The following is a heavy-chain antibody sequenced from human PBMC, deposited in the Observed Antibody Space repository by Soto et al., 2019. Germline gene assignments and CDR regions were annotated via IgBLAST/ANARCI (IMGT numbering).Heavy chain of an antibody. CDR1: GYTLTGDD. D-gene: IGHD3-22*01. CDR3: ASFPYYYDSSGSNP. Sequence: ASVTGSCKGSGYTLTGDDVDWVRQATGQGLEWMGWMNPNSGNTGYAQKFQGRVTMTRNTSISTAYMELSSLRSEDTAVYYCASFPYYYDSSGSNPWGQGTLVTVSS. J-gene: IGHJ5*02. V-gene: IGHV1-8*01. CDR2: MNPNSGNT.